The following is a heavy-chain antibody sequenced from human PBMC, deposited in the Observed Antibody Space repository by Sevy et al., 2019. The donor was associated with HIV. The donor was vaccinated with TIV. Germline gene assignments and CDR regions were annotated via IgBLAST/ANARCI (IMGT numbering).Heavy chain of an antibody. Sequence: GGSLRLSCAASEFTFSSYGMSWVRQAPGKGLEWASGISASGGSTYYADSVKGRFTISRDNSKNTVYLQMNSLRAEDTAVYYCAKEGGSGWYGDWGQGTLVTVSS. D-gene: IGHD6-19*01. CDR1: EFTFSSYG. V-gene: IGHV3-23*01. J-gene: IGHJ4*02. CDR2: ISASGGST. CDR3: AKEGGSGWYGD.